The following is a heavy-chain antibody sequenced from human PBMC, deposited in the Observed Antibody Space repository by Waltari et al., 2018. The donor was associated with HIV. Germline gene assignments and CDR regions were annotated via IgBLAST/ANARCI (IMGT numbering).Heavy chain of an antibody. V-gene: IGHV3-7*01. Sequence: EVQLVESGGGLVQPGGSLRLSCAVSGFTIGGYWWSWVRQAPGQGLEWVANIKADGSRQYYVDSVKGRFTISKDNAQNLVYLQMNSLRAEDTAVYYCVRDGHGFVESDYWGRGTLVTVSS. CDR3: VRDGHGFVESDY. CDR1: GFTIGGYW. J-gene: IGHJ4*02. CDR2: IKADGSRQ. D-gene: IGHD3-16*02.